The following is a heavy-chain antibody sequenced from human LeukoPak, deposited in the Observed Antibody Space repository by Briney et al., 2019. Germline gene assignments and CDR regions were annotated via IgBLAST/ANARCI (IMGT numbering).Heavy chain of an antibody. Sequence: ASVKVSCKASGYTFTSYYMHWVRQAPGQGLEWMGMINPSGGSTSYAQKFQGRVTMTRDTSTSTLYMELSSLRSEDTAVYYCARGDYYGSGSYWGANWGQGTLVTVSS. V-gene: IGHV1-46*01. D-gene: IGHD3-10*01. CDR3: ARGDYYGSGSYWGAN. J-gene: IGHJ4*02. CDR1: GYTFTSYY. CDR2: INPSGGST.